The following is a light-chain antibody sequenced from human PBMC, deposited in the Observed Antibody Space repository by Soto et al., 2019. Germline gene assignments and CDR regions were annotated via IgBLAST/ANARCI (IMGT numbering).Light chain of an antibody. CDR1: QSVSSY. V-gene: IGKV3-20*01. CDR3: QQYGSSPPT. CDR2: GAS. Sequence: EIVLTQSPATLSLSPGERATLSCRASQSVSSYLAWYQQKPGQAPRLLIYGASNRATGIPDRFSGGGSWPDFTLTISRLEPEDFAVYYCQQYGSSPPTFGQGTKV. J-gene: IGKJ1*01.